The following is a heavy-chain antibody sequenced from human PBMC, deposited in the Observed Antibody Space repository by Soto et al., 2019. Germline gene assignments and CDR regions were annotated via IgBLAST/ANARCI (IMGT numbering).Heavy chain of an antibody. J-gene: IGHJ6*03. Sequence: EVQVVESGGGLVQPGGSLRLSCAASGFTFSDHYMDWVRQAPGKGLERVGRTKNKVNSYITEYAASVKGKFSISRDDSKNPVYLQMNSLKSEDTAVFYCARGQVGAYYYYMDVWGKGAAVTFSS. CDR2: TKNKVNSYIT. V-gene: IGHV3-72*01. CDR3: ARGQVGAYYYYMDV. D-gene: IGHD2-15*01. CDR1: GFTFSDHY.